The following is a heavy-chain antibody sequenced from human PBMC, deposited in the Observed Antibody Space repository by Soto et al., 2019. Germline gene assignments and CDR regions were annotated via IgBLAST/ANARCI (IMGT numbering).Heavy chain of an antibody. D-gene: IGHD5-18*01. J-gene: IGHJ4*02. CDR1: GFTFSSYG. CDR3: AKDEGYSYGRANHIDY. V-gene: IGHV3-30*18. CDR2: ISYDGSNK. Sequence: GGSLRLSCAVSGFTFSSYGMHWVRQAPGKGLEWVAVISYDGSNKYYADSVKGRFTISRDNSKNTLYLQMNSLRAEDTAVYYCAKDEGYSYGRANHIDYWGQGTLVTVSS.